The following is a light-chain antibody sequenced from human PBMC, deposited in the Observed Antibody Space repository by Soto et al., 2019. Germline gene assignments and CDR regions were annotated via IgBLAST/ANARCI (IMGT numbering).Light chain of an antibody. CDR1: QTISSN. CDR3: QQRTDSPRT. J-gene: IGKJ1*01. Sequence: MTQSPSTLSGSGGERATLSCRASQTISSNLAWYQQKPGQAPRLLIYGASTIETGIPARFSGSGSGTEFTLTISSLQPDDSAAYYCQQRTDSPRTFGQGTKVDIK. V-gene: IGKV3-15*01. CDR2: GAS.